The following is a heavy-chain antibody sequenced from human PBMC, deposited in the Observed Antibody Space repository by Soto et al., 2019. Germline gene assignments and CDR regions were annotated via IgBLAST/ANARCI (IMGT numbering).Heavy chain of an antibody. V-gene: IGHV1-69*01. CDR2: IIPIFHTA. Sequence: QVQLVQSGAEVKKPGSSVKVSCKASGGTFSSYAISWVRQAPGQGLEWMGGIIPIFHTANYPQKFQGRVTITADESTNTDYMELSSLRSEDTAVYYCAEGSSSSRRFDPWGQGTLVTVSS. J-gene: IGHJ5*02. CDR1: GGTFSSYA. CDR3: AEGSSSSRRFDP. D-gene: IGHD6-6*01.